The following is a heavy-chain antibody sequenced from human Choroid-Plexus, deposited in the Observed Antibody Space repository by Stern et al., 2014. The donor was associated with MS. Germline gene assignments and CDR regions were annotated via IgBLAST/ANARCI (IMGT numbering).Heavy chain of an antibody. D-gene: IGHD2/OR15-2a*01. CDR3: AKDRQYLTYFFDH. V-gene: IGHV3-30*18. CDR2: VSYDGSNK. Sequence: QVQLVESGGGVLQPGSPPRLSCVASGFTFGSCALHWVRQAPGKGLEWVAGVSYDGSNKYYADSVKGRFTISRDNSQNTLYMQMSSLRPEDTAVYYCAKDRQYLTYFFDHWGQGSLVTVSS. CDR1: GFTFGSCA. J-gene: IGHJ5*02.